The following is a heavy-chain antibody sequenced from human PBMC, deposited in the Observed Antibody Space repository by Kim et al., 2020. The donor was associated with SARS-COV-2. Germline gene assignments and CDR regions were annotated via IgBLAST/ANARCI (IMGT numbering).Heavy chain of an antibody. V-gene: IGHV4-31*02. CDR3: ARGRITIFGVVTEFDY. D-gene: IGHD3-3*01. J-gene: IGHJ4*02. Sequence: SLKSRVTISADTAKNQFSLKLSSVTAADTAVYYCARGRITIFGVVTEFDYWGQGTLVTVSS.